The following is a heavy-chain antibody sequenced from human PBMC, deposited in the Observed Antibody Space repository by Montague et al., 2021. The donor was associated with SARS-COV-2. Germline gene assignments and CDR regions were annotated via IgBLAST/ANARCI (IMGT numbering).Heavy chain of an antibody. J-gene: IGHJ4*02. D-gene: IGHD4-23*01. Sequence: SETRSLTCAVYGGSLSGFYWAWIRQAPGKGLEWVGEITHGGSTSYSPALKSRLTISLDTSKNQFSLKLDSVTAADTATYYCARSHDYSGNDYFDPWGQGALVTVSA. CDR2: ITHGGST. CDR3: ARSHDYSGNDYFDP. V-gene: IGHV4-34*01. CDR1: GGSLSGFY.